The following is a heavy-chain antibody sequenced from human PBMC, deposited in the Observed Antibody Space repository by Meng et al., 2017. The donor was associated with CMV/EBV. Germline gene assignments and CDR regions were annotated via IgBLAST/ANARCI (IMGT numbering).Heavy chain of an antibody. CDR1: GFTFDDYG. D-gene: IGHD3-22*01. J-gene: IGHJ3*02. CDR3: TRDRDLYYYDSSGYYGDAFDI. V-gene: IGHV3-49*04. CDR2: IRSKAYGGTT. Sequence: GESLKISCAASGFTFDDYGMSWVRQAPGKGLEWVGFIRSKAYGGTTEYAASVKGRFTISRDDSKSIAYLQMNSLKTEDTAVYYCTRDRDLYYYDSSGYYGDAFDIWGQGTMVTVSS.